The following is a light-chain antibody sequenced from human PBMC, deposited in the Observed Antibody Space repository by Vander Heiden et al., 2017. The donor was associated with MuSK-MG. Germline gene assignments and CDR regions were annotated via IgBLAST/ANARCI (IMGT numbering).Light chain of an antibody. CDR3: QPDGSSPCT. V-gene: IGKV3-20*01. CDR2: GAS. J-gene: IGKJ2*02. CDR1: QSVTSNY. Sequence: EIVLTQSPGTLSLSPGERATLSCRTSQSVTSNYLAWYQQKPGQAPRLLIYGASSRATGIPDRFSGSGSGTDFTLTISRLEPEDFAVYYCQPDGSSPCTFGQGTKVEIK.